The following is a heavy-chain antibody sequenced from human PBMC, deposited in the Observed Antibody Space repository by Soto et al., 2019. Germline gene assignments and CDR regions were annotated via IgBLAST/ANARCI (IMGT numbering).Heavy chain of an antibody. J-gene: IGHJ4*02. D-gene: IGHD3-3*01. CDR2: IYWDDDK. Sequence: QITLNESGPTVVRPTETLTLTCRFSGFSLTTSGVGVGWIRQSPGKAPEWLALIYWDDDKRYSASLKSRLTITKDTPKNHVVLTVSDLDPTDTATYYCAHRVLRTVFGLVTTTAIYFDFWGQGTPVAVSS. CDR1: GFSLTTSGVG. V-gene: IGHV2-5*02. CDR3: AHRVLRTVFGLVTTTAIYFDF.